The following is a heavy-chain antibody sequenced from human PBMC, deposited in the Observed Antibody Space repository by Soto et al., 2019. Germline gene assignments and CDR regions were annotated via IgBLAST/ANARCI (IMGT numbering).Heavy chain of an antibody. CDR3: ARALGSGSYYNPGY. CDR1: GYTFTSYD. CDR2: MNPNSGNT. Sequence: QVQLVQSGAEVKKPGASVKVSCKASGYTFTSYDINWVRQATGQGLEWMGWMNPNSGNTGYAQKFQGRVTKTRNTSISTADLELGSLRADDTAVYYCARALGSGSYYNPGYWGQGTLVTVSS. V-gene: IGHV1-8*01. D-gene: IGHD3-10*01. J-gene: IGHJ4*02.